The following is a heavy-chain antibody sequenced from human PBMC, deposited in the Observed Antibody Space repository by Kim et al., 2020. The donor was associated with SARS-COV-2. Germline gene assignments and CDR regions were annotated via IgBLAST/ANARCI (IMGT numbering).Heavy chain of an antibody. D-gene: IGHD2-2*01. CDR3: ARGYHYGMDV. CDR2: T. Sequence: TTHAESVTGRFTVSRDNAKNMLYLQMYGLRAEDTAVYFCARGYHYGMDVWGQGTTVTVSS. J-gene: IGHJ6*02. V-gene: IGHV3-74*01.